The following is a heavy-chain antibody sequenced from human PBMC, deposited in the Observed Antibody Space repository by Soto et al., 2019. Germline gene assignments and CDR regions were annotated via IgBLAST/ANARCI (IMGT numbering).Heavy chain of an antibody. D-gene: IGHD3-10*01. Sequence: TLSLTCTVSGGSVSSGSYYWSWNRQPAGKGLEWIGRIYTSGSTNYNPSLKSRVTMSVDTSKNQFSLKLSSVTAADTAVYYCASLGHYYGSGSYYYYFDYWGQGTLVTVSS. CDR2: IYTSGST. CDR1: GGSVSSGSYY. J-gene: IGHJ4*02. CDR3: ASLGHYYGSGSYYYYFDY. V-gene: IGHV4-61*02.